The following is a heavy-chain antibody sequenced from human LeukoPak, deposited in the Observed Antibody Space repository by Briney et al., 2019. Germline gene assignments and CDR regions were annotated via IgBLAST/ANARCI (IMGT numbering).Heavy chain of an antibody. Sequence: PSETLSLTCTVSGGSISSYYWSWIRQPPGKGLEWIGYIYYSGSTNYNPSLKSRVTISVDTSKNQFSLKLSSVTAADTAVYYCARFDSSGAEALDIFGQCTMVTDSS. D-gene: IGHD6-19*01. J-gene: IGHJ3*02. CDR3: ARFDSSGAEALDI. V-gene: IGHV4-59*01. CDR1: GGSISSYY. CDR2: IYYSGST.